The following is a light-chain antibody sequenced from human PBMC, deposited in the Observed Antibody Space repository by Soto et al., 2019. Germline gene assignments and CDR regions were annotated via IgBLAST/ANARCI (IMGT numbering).Light chain of an antibody. Sequence: QAVVTQEPSLTVSQGGTVTLTCASSTGVVTSGHYPYWFQQKPGQAPTTLIYDTTNKYPWTPARFSGSLLGGKTALTLVGAQPEDEADFYCLLFYNGARVFGGGTKLTVL. CDR3: LLFYNGARV. V-gene: IGLV7-46*02. CDR2: DTT. J-gene: IGLJ2*01. CDR1: TGVVTSGHY.